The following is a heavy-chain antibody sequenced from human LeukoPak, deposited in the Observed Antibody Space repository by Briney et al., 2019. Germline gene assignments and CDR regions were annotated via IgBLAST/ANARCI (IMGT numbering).Heavy chain of an antibody. CDR1: GYTFTSYA. J-gene: IGHJ4*02. V-gene: IGHV7-4-1*02. CDR2: INTNTGNP. D-gene: IGHD3-9*01. CDR3: AIDTILGVPYYFDY. Sequence: ASVKVSCKASGYTFTSYAMNWVRQDPGQGLEWMGWINTNTGNPTYAQGFTGRFVFSLDTSVSTAYLQISSLKAEDTAVYYCAIDTILGVPYYFDYWGQGTLVTVSS.